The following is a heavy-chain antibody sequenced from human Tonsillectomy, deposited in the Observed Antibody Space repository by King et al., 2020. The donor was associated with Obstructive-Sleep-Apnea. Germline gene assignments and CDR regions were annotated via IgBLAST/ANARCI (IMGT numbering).Heavy chain of an antibody. CDR3: ARDNPSSCGSFDY. D-gene: IGHD2-15*01. CDR1: GFTFSSYS. CDR2: ISSSSSYI. V-gene: IGHV3-21*01. Sequence: VQLVESGGGLVKPGGSLRLSCAASGFTFSSYSMNWVRQAPGKGLEWVSSISSSSSYIYYADSVKGRFTISRDNAKNSLYLQMNSLRAEDTAVYYCARDNPSSCGSFDYWGQGTLVTVSS. J-gene: IGHJ4*02.